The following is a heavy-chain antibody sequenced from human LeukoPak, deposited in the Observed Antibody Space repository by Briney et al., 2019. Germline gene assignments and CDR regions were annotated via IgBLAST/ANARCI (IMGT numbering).Heavy chain of an antibody. J-gene: IGHJ5*02. V-gene: IGHV3-7*01. D-gene: IGHD5-24*01. CDR2: INQDESQK. CDR1: GFTFSSYW. CDR3: ARAVGDGYEYGFDP. Sequence: GGSLRLSCAVSGFTFSSYWMSWVRQAPGKGLEWVATINQDESQKYYVDSVKGRFTISRDNAKNALYLQMNSLRVADTAVYYCARAVGDGYEYGFDPWGQGTLVTVSS.